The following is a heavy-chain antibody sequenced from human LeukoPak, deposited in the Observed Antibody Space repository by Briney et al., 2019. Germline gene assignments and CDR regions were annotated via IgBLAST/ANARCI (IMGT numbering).Heavy chain of an antibody. Sequence: SEALSLTCTVSGGSISGYYWSWIRQSPGRALERIGYIYVSGATRYNPSLESRVSISEDTSKNQFSLRLSSVTAADTAVYFCARHPPEYYDSSGFAFDLWGQGTMVTVSS. CDR1: GGSISGYY. CDR3: ARHPPEYYDSSGFAFDL. J-gene: IGHJ3*01. V-gene: IGHV4-59*08. CDR2: IYVSGAT. D-gene: IGHD3-22*01.